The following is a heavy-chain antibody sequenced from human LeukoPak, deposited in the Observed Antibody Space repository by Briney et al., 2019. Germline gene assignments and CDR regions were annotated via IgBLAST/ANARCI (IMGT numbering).Heavy chain of an antibody. CDR2: IYWDDDK. V-gene: IGHV2-5*02. J-gene: IGHJ4*02. D-gene: IGHD3-3*01. CDR3: AHSLRFLEWFPLDY. Sequence: SSPTLVKPTQTLTLTCTFSGFSLSTSGVGVGWIRQPPGKALEWLALIYWDDDKRYSPSLKSRLTITKDTSKNQVVLTITNMDPVDTATYYCAHSLRFLEWFPLDYWGQGTLVTVSS. CDR1: GFSLSTSGVG.